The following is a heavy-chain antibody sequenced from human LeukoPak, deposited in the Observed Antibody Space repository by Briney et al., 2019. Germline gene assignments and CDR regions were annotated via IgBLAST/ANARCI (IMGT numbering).Heavy chain of an antibody. CDR3: ERGKGGGDY. CDR1: GFTFSSYS. CDR2: ISSSSSYI. V-gene: IGHV3-21*01. Sequence: GGSLTLSCSASGFTFSSYSLNWVRQAPGKGLEWVSSISSSSSYIYYADSVKGRFTISRDNAKNSLYLQMNSLRAEDTAVYCFERGKGGGDYWGQGTLVTVSS. D-gene: IGHD3-16*01. J-gene: IGHJ4*02.